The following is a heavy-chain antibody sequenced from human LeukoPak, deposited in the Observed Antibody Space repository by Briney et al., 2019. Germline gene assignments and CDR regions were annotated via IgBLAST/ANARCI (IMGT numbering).Heavy chain of an antibody. D-gene: IGHD6-13*01. CDR3: ARAGYSSSWLLDY. CDR1: GYTFTSYD. CDR2: MNPHSANA. J-gene: IGHJ4*02. Sequence: GASVKVSCKASGYTFTSYDINWVRQAAGQGLEWMGWMNPHSANAGYAQKFQGRVTMTRDTSISTAYMELSSLRSDDTAVYYCARAGYSSSWLLDYWGQGTLVTVSS. V-gene: IGHV1-8*01.